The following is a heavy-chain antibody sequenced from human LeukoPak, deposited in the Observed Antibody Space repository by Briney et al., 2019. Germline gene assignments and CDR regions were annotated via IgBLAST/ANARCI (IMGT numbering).Heavy chain of an antibody. CDR3: AKDIGGFQLLSMFGLVDY. CDR2: ISWNSGSI. V-gene: IGHV3-9*01. CDR1: GFTFGDYA. J-gene: IGHJ4*02. Sequence: QSGGSLRLSCAASGFTFGDYAMHWVRQAPGKGLEWVSGISWNSGSIGYADSVKGRFTISRDNAKNSLYLQMNSLRAEDTALYYCAKDIGGFQLLSMFGLVDYWGQGTLVTVSS. D-gene: IGHD2-2*01.